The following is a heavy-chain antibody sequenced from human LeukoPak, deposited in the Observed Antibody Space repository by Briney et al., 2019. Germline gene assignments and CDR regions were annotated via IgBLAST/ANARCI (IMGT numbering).Heavy chain of an antibody. Sequence: GGSLRLSCAASGFTFSSFGMNWVRQAPGKGLEWVSYISVSSDKIYYADSVKGRFTISRDNAKNSLYLQMNSLRADDTAVYYCASGGGGMVIGDYWGQGTLVTVSS. J-gene: IGHJ4*02. CDR2: ISVSSDKI. CDR3: ASGGGGMVIGDY. V-gene: IGHV3-48*04. CDR1: GFTFSSFG. D-gene: IGHD3-16*01.